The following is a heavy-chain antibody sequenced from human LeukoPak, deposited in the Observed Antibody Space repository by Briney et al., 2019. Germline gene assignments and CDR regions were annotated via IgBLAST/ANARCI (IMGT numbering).Heavy chain of an antibody. Sequence: SETLSRTCTVSGGSISSSGYYWDWIRQPTGKELEWIGNFYYSGITYYNPSLRSRVTISVDTSKNQFSLKLSSVTAADTAVYYCASHHSGASPSDAFDIWGHGTMVTVSS. V-gene: IGHV4-39*01. CDR2: FYYSGIT. CDR3: ASHHSGASPSDAFDI. CDR1: GGSISSSGYY. D-gene: IGHD5-12*01. J-gene: IGHJ3*02.